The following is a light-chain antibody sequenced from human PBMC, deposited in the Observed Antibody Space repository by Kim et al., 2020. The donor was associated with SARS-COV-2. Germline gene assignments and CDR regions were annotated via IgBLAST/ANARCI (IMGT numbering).Light chain of an antibody. Sequence: GQTVRITCQAGILRSYYASWYPPKPGQAPVPVISGTTNRPSGIPDRFSGSSSGNPASLTITGAQAEDEADYSCNSRDSSGNHLVVFGGGTQLTVL. V-gene: IGLV3-19*01. CDR2: GTT. J-gene: IGLJ2*01. CDR1: ILRSYY. CDR3: NSRDSSGNHLVV.